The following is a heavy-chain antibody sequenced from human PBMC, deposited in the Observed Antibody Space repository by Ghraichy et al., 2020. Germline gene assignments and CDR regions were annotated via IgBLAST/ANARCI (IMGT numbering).Heavy chain of an antibody. D-gene: IGHD6-19*01. CDR3: ARHRGSGWPDAFDI. V-gene: IGHV4-59*08. Sequence: SETLSLTCTVSGGSISRYYWSWIRQPPGKGLEWIGYIYYSGSTNYNPSLKSRVRISVDTSKNQFSLKLIAVTAADTATYYCARHRGSGWPDAFDIWGQGTMVGVSS. J-gene: IGHJ3*02. CDR1: GGSISRYY. CDR2: IYYSGST.